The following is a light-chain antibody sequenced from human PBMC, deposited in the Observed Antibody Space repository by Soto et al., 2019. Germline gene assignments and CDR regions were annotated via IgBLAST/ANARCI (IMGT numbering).Light chain of an antibody. CDR1: QYITNSQ. Sequence: EIVLTQSPGTLSLSPGERATLFCRATQYITNSQLAWYQQKPGQAPRLLIFGAFNRATGIPDRFSGSGSGTDFTLTITRLEPEDFAVYYCQQWASSPRTFGRGTTVKIK. J-gene: IGKJ1*01. CDR2: GAF. CDR3: QQWASSPRT. V-gene: IGKV3-20*01.